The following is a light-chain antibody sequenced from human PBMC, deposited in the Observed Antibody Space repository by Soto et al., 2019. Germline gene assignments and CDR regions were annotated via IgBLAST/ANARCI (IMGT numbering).Light chain of an antibody. Sequence: QSALTQPPSASESPGQSVTISCTGTSSDVGGYNYVSWFQQHPGKAPKLIIHEVNQRPSGVPDRFSGSKSGNTASLTVSGLQAEDEATYYCSSYGGYNNVVFGTGTQLTVL. V-gene: IGLV2-8*01. CDR3: SSYGGYNNVV. CDR2: EVN. CDR1: SSDVGGYNY. J-gene: IGLJ1*01.